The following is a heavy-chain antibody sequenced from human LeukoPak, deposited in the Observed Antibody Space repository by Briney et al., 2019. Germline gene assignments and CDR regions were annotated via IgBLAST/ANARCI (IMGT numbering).Heavy chain of an antibody. CDR2: IIPIFGTA. D-gene: IGHD2-8*01. Sequence: GASVKVSCKASGGTSSSYAISWVRQAPGQGLEWMGRIIPIFGTANYAQKFQGRVTITTDESTSTAYMELSSLGSEDTAVYYCARGLGYCTNGVCSADYWGQGTLVTVSS. CDR1: GGTSSSYA. V-gene: IGHV1-69*05. J-gene: IGHJ4*02. CDR3: ARGLGYCTNGVCSADY.